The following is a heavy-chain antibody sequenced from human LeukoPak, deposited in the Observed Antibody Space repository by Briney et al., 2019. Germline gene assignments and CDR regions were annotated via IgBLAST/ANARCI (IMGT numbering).Heavy chain of an antibody. J-gene: IGHJ4*02. Sequence: GRSLRLSCAASGFTFSSYGMHWVRQAPGKGLEWVAVISYDGSNKYYADSVKGRFTISRDNSKNTLYLQMNSLRAEDTAVYYCAKGGVQGYWGQGTLVTVSS. CDR2: ISYDGSNK. V-gene: IGHV3-30*18. CDR3: AKGGVQGY. D-gene: IGHD3-10*01. CDR1: GFTFSSYG.